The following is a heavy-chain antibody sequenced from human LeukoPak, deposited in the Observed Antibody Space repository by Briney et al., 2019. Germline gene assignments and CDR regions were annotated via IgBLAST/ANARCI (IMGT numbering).Heavy chain of an antibody. D-gene: IGHD1-7*01. CDR2: ISGSGGST. CDR1: GFTFSSYA. V-gene: IGHV3-23*01. CDR3: AKDERNWNYNLASQTYD. Sequence: HTGRSLRLSCAASGFTFSSYAMSWVRQAPGKGLEWVSAISGSGGSTYYADSVKGRFTVSRDNSKNTLYLQMSSLRAEDTAVYYCAKDERNWNYNLASQTYDWGQGTLVTVSS. J-gene: IGHJ4*02.